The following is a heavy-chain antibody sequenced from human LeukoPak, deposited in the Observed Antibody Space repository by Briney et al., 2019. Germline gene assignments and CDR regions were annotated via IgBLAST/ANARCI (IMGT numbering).Heavy chain of an antibody. CDR1: GFTFSSYA. J-gene: IGHJ4*02. CDR3: AKTLGDFCSDPYVDY. V-gene: IGHV3-23*01. CDR2: ISGSGRGT. D-gene: IGHD3-3*01. Sequence: GGSLRLSCAASGFTFSSYAMSWVRQAPGKGLEWVSAISGSGRGTFYADSVKGRFTISRDNSKNALYLQMNSLRAEDTAVYYCAKTLGDFCSDPYVDYWGQGTLVTVSS.